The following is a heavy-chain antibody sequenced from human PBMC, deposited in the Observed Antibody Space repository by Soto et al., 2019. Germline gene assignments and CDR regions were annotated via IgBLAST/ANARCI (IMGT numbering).Heavy chain of an antibody. D-gene: IGHD3-10*01. Sequence: GGSLRLSCAASGFTFSNAWRNWVRQAPGKGLEWVGRIKTKAGGGTTDYATPVRGRFTISRDDSKNTLYLQMNSLESEDTAVYYCATGAGSPAEHFDFWGQGILVTVSS. CDR2: IKTKAGGGTT. J-gene: IGHJ4*02. CDR1: GFTFSNAW. V-gene: IGHV3-15*01. CDR3: ATGAGSPAEHFDF.